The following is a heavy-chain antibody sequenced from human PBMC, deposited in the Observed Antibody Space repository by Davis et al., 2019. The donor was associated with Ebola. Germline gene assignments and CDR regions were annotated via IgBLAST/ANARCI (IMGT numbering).Heavy chain of an antibody. CDR3: AKDRGIAVAGTPVRYFQH. Sequence: GESLKIPCAAPGITFSSHGMHWVRQAPGKGLEWVAVISYDGSNKYYADSVKGRFTISRDNSKNTLYLQMKSLRAEDTAVYYCAKDRGIAVAGTPVRYFQHWGQGTLVTVSS. D-gene: IGHD6-19*01. J-gene: IGHJ1*01. CDR1: GITFSSHG. V-gene: IGHV3-30*18. CDR2: ISYDGSNK.